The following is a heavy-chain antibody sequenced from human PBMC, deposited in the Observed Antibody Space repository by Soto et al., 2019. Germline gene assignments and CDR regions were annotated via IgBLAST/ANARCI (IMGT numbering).Heavy chain of an antibody. Sequence: QVQLQESGPGLVKPSQTLSLTCTVSGGSISSGDYYWSWIRQPPGKDLEWIGYIYYSGSTYYKPSLNSRLTISVDPSKNQLSLKLSSVTAAGTAVYYCASSGYCTNGVCYTVFDPWGQGNLVTVSS. CDR1: GGSISSGDYY. CDR2: IYYSGST. D-gene: IGHD2-8*01. V-gene: IGHV4-30-4*01. J-gene: IGHJ5*02. CDR3: ASSGYCTNGVCYTVFDP.